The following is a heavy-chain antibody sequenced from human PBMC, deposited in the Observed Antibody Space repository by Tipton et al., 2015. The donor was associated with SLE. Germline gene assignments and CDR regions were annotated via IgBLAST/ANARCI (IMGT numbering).Heavy chain of an antibody. CDR3: ARGGSSWFRYCFDY. J-gene: IGHJ4*02. D-gene: IGHD6-13*01. CDR2: IYHSGST. V-gene: IGHV4-4*02. CDR1: GGSISRNNW. Sequence: GLVKPSETLSLICTVSGGSISRNNWWSWVRQPPGKGLEWIGEIYHSGSTNYNPSLKSRVTISVDKSKNQFSLKLSSVTAADTAVYYCARGGSSWFRYCFDYWGQGTLVTVSS.